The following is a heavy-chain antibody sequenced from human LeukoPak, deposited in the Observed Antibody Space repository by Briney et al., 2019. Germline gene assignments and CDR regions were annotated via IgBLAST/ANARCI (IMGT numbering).Heavy chain of an antibody. V-gene: IGHV3-74*01. J-gene: IGHJ4*02. CDR1: GFTFSSYW. CDR3: ARGPAANSGNYYVGDY. Sequence: QTRGSLRLSCAASGFTFSSYWMSWVRQAPGKGLVWVSRINDDGSTTSYADSVKGRFTISRDNAKNTLYLQMNSLRAEDTAVYYCARGPAANSGNYYVGDYWGQGTLVTVSS. CDR2: INDDGSTT. D-gene: IGHD1-26*01.